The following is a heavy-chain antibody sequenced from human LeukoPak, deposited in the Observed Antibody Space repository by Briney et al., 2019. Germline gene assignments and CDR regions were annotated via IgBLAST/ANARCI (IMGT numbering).Heavy chain of an antibody. Sequence: PSETLSLTCTVSGGSISSYYWSWLRQPPGKGLEGIGYIYYSGSTNYNPSLKSRVTISVDTSKNQFSLKLSSVTAADTAVYYCARDQDSSGWYYDYWGQGTLVTGSS. V-gene: IGHV4-59*01. CDR3: ARDQDSSGWYYDY. J-gene: IGHJ4*02. CDR2: IYYSGST. D-gene: IGHD6-19*01. CDR1: GGSISSYY.